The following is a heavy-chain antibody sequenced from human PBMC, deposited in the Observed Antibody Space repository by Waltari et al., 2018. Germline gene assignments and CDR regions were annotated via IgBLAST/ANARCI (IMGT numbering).Heavy chain of an antibody. CDR2: IYHTGRT. D-gene: IGHD3-3*01. CDR1: GYPISSNYY. Sequence: QVQLQESGPGLVTPSETLSLTCKVSGYPISSNYYWGWIRQPPGKGPEWIGTIYHTGRTYYNPSLTSRVTISVDTSKNQFSLNLNSVTAADTAVYYCARGAYHDFWSGDYPYNWFDPWGQGTLVTVSS. V-gene: IGHV4-38-2*02. CDR3: ARGAYHDFWSGDYPYNWFDP. J-gene: IGHJ5*02.